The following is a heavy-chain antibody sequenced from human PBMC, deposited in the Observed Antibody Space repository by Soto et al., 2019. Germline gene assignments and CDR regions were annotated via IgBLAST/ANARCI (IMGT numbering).Heavy chain of an antibody. V-gene: IGHV4-39*02. CDR2: IYYSGST. Sequence: SETLSLTCTVSGGSIRSSRYYWGWILQPPGKGLEWIVSIYYSGSTYYNPSLKSRVTISVDTSKNRFSLKLSSVTAADSAVYYCARDTYGNRNIGYWGQGTLVTVSS. CDR3: ARDTYGNRNIGY. CDR1: GGSIRSSRYY. D-gene: IGHD3-10*01. J-gene: IGHJ4*02.